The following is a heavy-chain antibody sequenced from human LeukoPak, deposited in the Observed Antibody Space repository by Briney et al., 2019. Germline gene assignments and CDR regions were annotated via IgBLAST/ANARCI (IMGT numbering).Heavy chain of an antibody. CDR3: ATDVWPVGALGVSSTQFDY. CDR2: FVPEDGET. D-gene: IGHD1-26*01. V-gene: IGHV1-24*01. J-gene: IGHJ4*02. CDR1: GYTLTELS. Sequence: ASVKVSCKVSGYTLTELSRHWVRQAPGKGLEGLGGFVPEDGETIYAQKFQGRVTMTEDTSTDTAYMELSSLRSEDTAVYYCATDVWPVGALGVSSTQFDYWGQGTLVTVSS.